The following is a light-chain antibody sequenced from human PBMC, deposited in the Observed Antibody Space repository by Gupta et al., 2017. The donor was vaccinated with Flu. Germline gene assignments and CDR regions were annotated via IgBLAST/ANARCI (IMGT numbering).Light chain of an antibody. V-gene: IGKV3-11*01. CDR1: QSVSSY. Sequence: EIVLTQSPATLSLSPGERATLSCRASQSVSSYLAWYQQKPGQAPRLLIYDASNRATGIPARFSGSGSGTDFTLTISSLEPEDFAVYYCQQRINGPRVLTFGGGTKVEIK. J-gene: IGKJ4*01. CDR3: QQRINGPRVLT. CDR2: DAS.